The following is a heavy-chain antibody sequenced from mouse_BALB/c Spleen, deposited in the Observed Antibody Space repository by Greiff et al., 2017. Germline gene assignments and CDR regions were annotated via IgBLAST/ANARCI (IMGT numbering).Heavy chain of an antibody. CDR2: INSNGGST. J-gene: IGHJ4*01. Sequence: EVKLVESGGGLVKLGGSLKLSCAASGFTFSSYYMSWVRQTPEKRLELVAAINSNGGSTYYPDTVKGRFTISRDNAKNTLYLQMSSLKSEDTALYYCARQGGTYLMDYWGQGTSVTVSS. D-gene: IGHD5-1*01. CDR3: ARQGGTYLMDY. CDR1: GFTFSSYY. V-gene: IGHV5-6-2*01.